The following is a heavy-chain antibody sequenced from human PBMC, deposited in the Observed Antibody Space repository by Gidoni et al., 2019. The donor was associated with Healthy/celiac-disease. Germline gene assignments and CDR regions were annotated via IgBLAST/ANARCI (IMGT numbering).Heavy chain of an antibody. D-gene: IGHD4-4*01. CDR3: AGGAVTTPCYFDY. CDR2: IHYSGST. CDR1: GGSISSGGYY. V-gene: IGHV4-31*03. Sequence: QVQLQESGPGLVTPSQTLSLTCTVPGGSISSGGYYWSWIRQHPGKGLEWIGYIHYSGSTYYNPSLKSRVTISVDTSKNQFSLKLSSVTAADTAVYSCAGGAVTTPCYFDYWGQGTLVTVSS. J-gene: IGHJ4*02.